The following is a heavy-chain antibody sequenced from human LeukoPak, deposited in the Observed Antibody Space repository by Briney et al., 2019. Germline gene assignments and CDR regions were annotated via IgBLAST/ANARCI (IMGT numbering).Heavy chain of an antibody. D-gene: IGHD2-15*01. CDR3: ARLHGWTPDAFDI. V-gene: IGHV4-4*07. Sequence: SETLSLTCTVSGGSTSSYYWSWIRQPAGGGLEWIGRIYTSGSTNYNPSLKSRVTMSVDTSKNQFSLKLSSVTAADTAVYYCARLHGWTPDAFDIWGQGTMVTVSS. CDR1: GGSTSSYY. J-gene: IGHJ3*02. CDR2: IYTSGST.